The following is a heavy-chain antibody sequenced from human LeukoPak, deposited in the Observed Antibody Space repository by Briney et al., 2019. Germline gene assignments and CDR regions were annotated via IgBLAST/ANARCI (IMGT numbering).Heavy chain of an antibody. CDR1: GFTFSSYA. CDR2: ISGSGGST. J-gene: IGHJ4*02. CDR3: AKDRMIVVVKFDY. Sequence: GGSLRLSCAASGFTFSSYAMSWVRQAPGKGLEWVSAISGSGGSTYYADTVKGRFTISRDNSKNTLYLQMNSLRAEDTAVYYCAKDRMIVVVKFDYWGQGTLVTVSS. V-gene: IGHV3-23*01. D-gene: IGHD3-22*01.